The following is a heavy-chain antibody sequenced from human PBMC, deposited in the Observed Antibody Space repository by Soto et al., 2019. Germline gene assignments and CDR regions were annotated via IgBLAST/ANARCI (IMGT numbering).Heavy chain of an antibody. Sequence: ASGKVSCKASGYTFTSYYIHWVRQAPGQGLEWMGIINPSGGSTSYAQKFQGRVTMTRDTSTSTVYMELSSLRSEDTAVYYCARDGRNYYDSSGYYSDAFDIWGQGTMVTVSS. D-gene: IGHD3-22*01. V-gene: IGHV1-46*01. CDR3: ARDGRNYYDSSGYYSDAFDI. CDR2: INPSGGST. J-gene: IGHJ3*02. CDR1: GYTFTSYY.